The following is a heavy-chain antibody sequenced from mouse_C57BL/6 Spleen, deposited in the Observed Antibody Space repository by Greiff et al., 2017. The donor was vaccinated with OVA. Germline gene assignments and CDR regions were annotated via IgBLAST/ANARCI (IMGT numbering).Heavy chain of an antibody. V-gene: IGHV3-6*01. CDR1: GYSITSGYY. J-gene: IGHJ2*01. CDR3: ARRGLEDDY. D-gene: IGHD2-4*01. Sequence: DVKLVESGPGLVKPSQSLSLTCSVTGYSITSGYYWNWIRQFPGNKLEWMGYISYDGSNNYNPSLKNRISITRDTSKNQFFLKLNSVTTEDTATYYCARRGLEDDYWGQGTTLTVSS. CDR2: ISYDGSN.